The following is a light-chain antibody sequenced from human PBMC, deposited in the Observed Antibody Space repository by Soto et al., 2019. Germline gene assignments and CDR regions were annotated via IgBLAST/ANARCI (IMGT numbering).Light chain of an antibody. CDR2: GAS. V-gene: IGKV3-20*01. CDR1: QSVSVN. Sequence: EIVMTQSPATLSVSPGERATLSCRASQSVSVNLAWYQQKPGQAPRLLIYGASTRATGIPDRFSGSGSGTDFTLTISRLEPEDFAVYFCQQHGSSPKLTFGQGTKVDIK. J-gene: IGKJ1*01. CDR3: QQHGSSPKLT.